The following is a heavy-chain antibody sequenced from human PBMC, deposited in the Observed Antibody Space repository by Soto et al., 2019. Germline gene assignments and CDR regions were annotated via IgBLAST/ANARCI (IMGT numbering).Heavy chain of an antibody. V-gene: IGHV3-23*01. Sequence: EVQLLESGGGLVQPGGSLRLSCAASGFTFRSNAMSWVRQAPGKGLEWVSAISGSGGSTYYADSVKGRFTISRDNSKSTPYLKMNSLRAEDTAGYYCEKDSYHWHFDLWGRGTLFTVSS. J-gene: IGHJ2*01. CDR3: EKDSYHWHFDL. CDR2: ISGSGGST. CDR1: GFTFRSNA.